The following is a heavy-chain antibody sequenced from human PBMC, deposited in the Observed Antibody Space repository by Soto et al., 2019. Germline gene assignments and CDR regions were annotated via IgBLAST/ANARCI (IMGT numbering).Heavy chain of an antibody. J-gene: IGHJ4*02. CDR2: ISTNGGST. CDR3: ARAASTISIDY. D-gene: IGHD1-1*01. Sequence: EVQLVESGGGLVQPGGSLRLSCAASGFTFSISTMHWVRQAPGKGLEYVSTISTNGGSTYYANSVKGRINISRDNSKNTLYRQMGSLRAEDLAASYCARAASTISIDYWGQGTLVTVSS. V-gene: IGHV3-64*01. CDR1: GFTFSIST.